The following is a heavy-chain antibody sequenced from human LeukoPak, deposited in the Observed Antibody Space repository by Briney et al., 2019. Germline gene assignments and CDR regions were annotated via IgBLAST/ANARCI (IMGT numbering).Heavy chain of an antibody. V-gene: IGHV4-4*02. CDR1: GYSISSGYW. CDR3: ASRGPWFDP. J-gene: IGHJ5*02. Sequence: PSETLSLTCAVSGYSISSGYWWSWVRQPPGKGLEWIGEIYHSGSTNYNPSLKSRVTISVDKSKNQFSLKLSSVTAADTAVYYCASRGPWFDPWGQGTLVTVSS. CDR2: IYHSGST.